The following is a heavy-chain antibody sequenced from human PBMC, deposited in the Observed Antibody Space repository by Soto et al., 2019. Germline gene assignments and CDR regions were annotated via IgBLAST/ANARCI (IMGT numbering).Heavy chain of an antibody. CDR1: GFTFSTYA. CDR3: ARPVEPFYYYGMDV. V-gene: IGHV3-30-3*01. CDR2: ISYDGNNK. Sequence: GSLRLSCAASGFTFSTYAMEWVRQAPGKGLDWVALISYDGNNKYYADSVRGRFTISRDNSKNTLYLQMNTLRPEDTALYFCARPVEPFYYYGMDVWGQGTTVTVSS. J-gene: IGHJ6*02.